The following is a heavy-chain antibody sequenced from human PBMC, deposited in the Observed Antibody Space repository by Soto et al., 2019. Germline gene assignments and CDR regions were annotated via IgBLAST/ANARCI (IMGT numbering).Heavy chain of an antibody. D-gene: IGHD6-6*01. CDR1: GGSFSGYY. CDR3: ARNRRIAARHLIYYYYYMDV. CDR2: INHSGST. J-gene: IGHJ6*03. Sequence: SETLSLTCAVYGGSFSGYYWSWIRQPPGKGLEWIGEINHSGSTNYNPSLKSRVTISVDTSKNQFSLKLSSVTAADTAVYYCARNRRIAARHLIYYYYYMDVWGKGTTVTVSS. V-gene: IGHV4-34*01.